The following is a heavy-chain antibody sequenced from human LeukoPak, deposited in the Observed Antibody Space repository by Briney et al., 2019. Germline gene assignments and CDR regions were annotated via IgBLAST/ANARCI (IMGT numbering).Heavy chain of an antibody. V-gene: IGHV2-70*11. CDR2: IDWDDDK. CDR1: GFSLSSSAMC. Sequence: SGPALVKPTQTLTLTCTFSGFSLSSSAMCVSWIRQPPGKALEWLARIDWDDDKYYSTSLKTRLTISKDTSKNQVILAMTNMDPVDTATYYCARTRPQKSLFDYWGQGTLVTVSS. J-gene: IGHJ4*02. CDR3: ARTRPQKSLFDY.